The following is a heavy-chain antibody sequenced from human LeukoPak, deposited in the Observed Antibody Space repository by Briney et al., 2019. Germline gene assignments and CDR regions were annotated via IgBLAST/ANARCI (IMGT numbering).Heavy chain of an antibody. D-gene: IGHD3-22*01. CDR3: ASAWEPYYYDSSGYGATDY. V-gene: IGHV3-21*01. J-gene: IGHJ4*02. CDR1: GFTFSSYS. CDR2: ISSSSSYI. Sequence: AGGSLRLSCAASGFTFSSYSMNWVRQAPGKGLEWVSSISSSSSYIYYADSVKGRLTISRDNAKNSLYLQMNSLRAEDTAVYYCASAWEPYYYDSSGYGATDYWGQGTLVTVSS.